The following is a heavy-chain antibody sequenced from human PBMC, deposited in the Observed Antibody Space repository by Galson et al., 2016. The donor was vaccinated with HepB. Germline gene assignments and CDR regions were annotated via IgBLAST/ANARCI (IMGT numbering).Heavy chain of an antibody. V-gene: IGHV3-23*01. J-gene: IGHJ2*01. Sequence: SLRLSCAASGFTFSNFAMTWVRQAPGKGLEWVSDISGSGGTTYYVDSAKGRFTMSRDNSKNTLYPQMNSLRAEDTAVYYCAKATTGYWYFDLWGRGTLVTVSS. CDR1: GFTFSNFA. CDR2: ISGSGGTT. D-gene: IGHD1-1*01. CDR3: AKATTGYWYFDL.